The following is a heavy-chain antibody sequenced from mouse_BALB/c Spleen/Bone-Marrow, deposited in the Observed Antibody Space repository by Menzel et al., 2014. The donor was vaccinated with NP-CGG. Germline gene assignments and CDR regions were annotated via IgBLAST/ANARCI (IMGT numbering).Heavy chain of an antibody. CDR2: ISDGSSTI. J-gene: IGHJ2*01. CDR3: ARLDVGGY. V-gene: IGHV5-17*02. CDR1: GFTFSSFG. Sequence: EVQLVESGGGLVQPGGSRKLSCAASGFTFSSFGMHWVRQAPEKGLEWVAYISDGSSTIYYADTVKSRFTIFRDNPKNTLFLQMTSLRSEDTAMYYCARLDVGGYWGQGTTLTVSS.